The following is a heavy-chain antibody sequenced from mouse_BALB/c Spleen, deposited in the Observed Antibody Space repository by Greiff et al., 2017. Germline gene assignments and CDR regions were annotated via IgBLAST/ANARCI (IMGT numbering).Heavy chain of an antibody. V-gene: IGHV1S135*01. Sequence: VQLQQSGPELMKPGASVKISCKASGYSFTSYYMHWVKQSHGKSLEWIGYIDPFNGGTSYNQKFKGKATLTVDKSSSTAYMHLSSLTSEDSAVYYCARRKWTGAMDYWGQGTSVTVSS. CDR3: ARRKWTGAMDY. D-gene: IGHD1-3*01. CDR1: GYSFTSYY. CDR2: IDPFNGGT. J-gene: IGHJ4*01.